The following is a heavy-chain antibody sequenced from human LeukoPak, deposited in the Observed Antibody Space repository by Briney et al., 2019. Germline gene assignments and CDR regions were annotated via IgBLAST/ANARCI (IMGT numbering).Heavy chain of an antibody. CDR3: ATGTLWYDSSGYYYRWYFDL. V-gene: IGHV3-30*02. Sequence: GGSLRLSCAASGFTFSNYDMHWVRQAPGKGLEWVAFIRYDGSNKYYADSVKGRFTISRDNSKNTLYLQMNSLRAEDTAVYYCATGTLWYDSSGYYYRWYFDLWGRGTLVTVSS. J-gene: IGHJ2*01. CDR2: IRYDGSNK. D-gene: IGHD3-22*01. CDR1: GFTFSNYD.